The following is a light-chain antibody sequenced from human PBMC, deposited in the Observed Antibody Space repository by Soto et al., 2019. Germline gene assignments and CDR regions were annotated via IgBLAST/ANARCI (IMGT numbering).Light chain of an antibody. V-gene: IGKV1-33*01. J-gene: IGKJ2*01. Sequence: DLQMTQSPSSLSASVGDRVTITCQASQDISNYLNWYQQKPGKAPKLLVFDSSNLETGVPSRFSGSGSGTDFTFTISSLQPADIAAYYCQQYDNLPSYTFGPGTKLELK. CDR1: QDISNY. CDR2: DSS. CDR3: QQYDNLPSYT.